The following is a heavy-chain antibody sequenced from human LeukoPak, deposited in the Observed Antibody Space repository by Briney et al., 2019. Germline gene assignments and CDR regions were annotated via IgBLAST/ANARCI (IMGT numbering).Heavy chain of an antibody. Sequence: PGGSLRLSCTASGFTLSLYSMHWVRQAPGKGLEWLSSIGRSSQYIYYGDSVRGRFTISRDNAKNSLYLDMNSPRAEDTAVYYCARDASNIDFAPYFYYMDVWGKGTTVTVSS. CDR3: ARDASNIDFAPYFYYMDV. D-gene: IGHD3-3*01. CDR2: IGRSSQYI. J-gene: IGHJ6*03. CDR1: GFTLSLYS. V-gene: IGHV3-21*01.